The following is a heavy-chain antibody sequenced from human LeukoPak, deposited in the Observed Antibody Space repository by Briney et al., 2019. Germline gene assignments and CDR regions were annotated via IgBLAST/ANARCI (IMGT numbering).Heavy chain of an antibody. J-gene: IGHJ4*02. CDR2: IYYSGST. D-gene: IGHD3-22*01. CDR1: GGSISSYY. Sequence: SETLSLTCTVSGGSISSYYWSWIRQPPGKGLEWIGYIYYSGSTNYNPSLKRRVTISVDTSKNQFSLKLSSVTAADTVVYYCARVRGTYYDSSGYFDYWGQGTLVTVSS. V-gene: IGHV4-59*01. CDR3: ARVRGTYYDSSGYFDY.